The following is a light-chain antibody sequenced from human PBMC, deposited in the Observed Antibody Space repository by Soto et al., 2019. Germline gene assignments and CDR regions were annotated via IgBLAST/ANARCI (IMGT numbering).Light chain of an antibody. J-gene: IGLJ1*01. V-gene: IGLV3-21*02. Sequence: SYELTQPPSVSVAPGQTASIACGGNNIGSKTVHWYQQRPGQAPVLVVYDDTDRPSGIPERFSGSSSGNTATLTISRVEAGDEADYYCQVWDSSSDHYVFGTGTKVTVL. CDR3: QVWDSSSDHYV. CDR1: NIGSKT. CDR2: DDT.